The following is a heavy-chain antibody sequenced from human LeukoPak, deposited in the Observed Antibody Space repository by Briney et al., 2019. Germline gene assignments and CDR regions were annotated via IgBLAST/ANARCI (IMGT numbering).Heavy chain of an antibody. CDR1: GGSISSSSYY. CDR2: IYYSGST. D-gene: IGHD1-26*01. CDR3: AGCHSGSYLFDY. V-gene: IGHV4-39*01. J-gene: IGHJ4*02. Sequence: SETLSLTCTVSGGSISSSSYYWGWIRQPPGKGLEWIGSIYYSGSTYYNPSLKSRVTISVDTSKNQFSLKLSSVTAADTAVYYCAGCHSGSYLFDYWGQGTLVTVSS.